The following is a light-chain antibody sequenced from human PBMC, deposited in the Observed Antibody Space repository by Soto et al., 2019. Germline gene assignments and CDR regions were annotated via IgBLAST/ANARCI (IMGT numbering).Light chain of an antibody. V-gene: IGKV3-20*01. CDR1: QSVSSSY. Sequence: ELVLTQSPGTLSLSPGERATLSCRASQSVSSSYLDWYQQKPGKAPRRLIYGASSRATGIPERFSGSGSGTDFTLTISRLEPEDCAVYYCQEDDSSPLTFGGGTKVEIK. CDR2: GAS. CDR3: QEDDSSPLT. J-gene: IGKJ4*01.